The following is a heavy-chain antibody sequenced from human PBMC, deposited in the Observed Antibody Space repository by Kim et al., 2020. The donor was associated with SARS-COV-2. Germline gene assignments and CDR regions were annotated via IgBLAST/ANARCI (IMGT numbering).Heavy chain of an antibody. D-gene: IGHD1-26*01. CDR3: AKDGGVGASFLHY. Sequence: YYADSVKGRFTIFRDDSKNTLYLQMNSLRSEDTAVYYCAKDGGVGASFLHYWGQGTLVTVSS. V-gene: IGHV3-30*02. J-gene: IGHJ4*02.